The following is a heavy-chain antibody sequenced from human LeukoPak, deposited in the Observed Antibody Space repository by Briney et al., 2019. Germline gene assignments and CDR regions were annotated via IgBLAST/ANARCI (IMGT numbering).Heavy chain of an antibody. CDR3: SRVDRYHFYMDV. Sequence: SVKVSCKPSGDTFNNSVITWVRQAPGQGLEWMGGVIPIFNTPNYAQKFQGRVSITTDESTHTSYMELRSLRSEDTAVYYCSRVDRYHFYMDVWGKGTTVTVSS. J-gene: IGHJ6*03. CDR1: GDTFNNSV. CDR2: VIPIFNTP. V-gene: IGHV1-69*05.